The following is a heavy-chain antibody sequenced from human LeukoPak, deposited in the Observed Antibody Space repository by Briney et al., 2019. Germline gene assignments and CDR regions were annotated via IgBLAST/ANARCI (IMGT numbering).Heavy chain of an antibody. V-gene: IGHV4-59*01. CDR1: GGSIGSYY. J-gene: IGHJ3*02. CDR3: ARGGTAVIAPYAFGI. D-gene: IGHD4-23*01. CDR2: IYYSGST. Sequence: PSETLSLTCTVSGGSIGSYYWSWIRQPPGKGLEWIGYIYYSGSTNCNPSVKSRVAMSVGTSKKQFSLKLSSLTAADTAVYYCARGGTAVIAPYAFGIWGQGTMVTVSS.